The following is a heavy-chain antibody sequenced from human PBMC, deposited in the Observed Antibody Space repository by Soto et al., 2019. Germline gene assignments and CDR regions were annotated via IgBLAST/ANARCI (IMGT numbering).Heavy chain of an antibody. CDR2: MNPNSGNT. CDR1: GYTFTSYY. Sequence: ASVKVSCKASGYTFTSYYINWVRQATGQGLEWMGWMNPNSGNTGYAQKFQGRVTMTRNTSISTAYMELSSLRSEDTAVYYCARAGGRSAYYYYYYMDFWGKGTTVTVSS. CDR3: ARAGGRSAYYYYYYMDF. J-gene: IGHJ6*03. V-gene: IGHV1-8*01.